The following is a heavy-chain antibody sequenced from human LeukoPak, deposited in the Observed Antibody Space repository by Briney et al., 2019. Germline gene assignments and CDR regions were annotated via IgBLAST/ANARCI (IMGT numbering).Heavy chain of an antibody. CDR2: ISYDGSNK. D-gene: IGHD3-9*01. J-gene: IGHJ4*01. Sequence: PGRSLRLSCAASGFTFSSYGMHWVRQAPGKGLEWVAVISYDGSNKYYADSVKGRFTISRDDPKNTLYLQMNTLRVEDTAVYYCAKWGDYDILTGYYDSDYWGHGTLVTVSS. CDR1: GFTFSSYG. CDR3: AKWGDYDILTGYYDSDY. V-gene: IGHV3-30*18.